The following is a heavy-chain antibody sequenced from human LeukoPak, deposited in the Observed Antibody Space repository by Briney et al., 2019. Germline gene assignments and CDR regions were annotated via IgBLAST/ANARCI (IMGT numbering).Heavy chain of an antibody. V-gene: IGHV1-69*13. CDR1: GDTFRSYD. D-gene: IGHD2/OR15-2a*01. CDR2: FIPILGTA. Sequence: SVKVSCKASGDTFRSYDLNWVRQAPGQGLEWMGGFIPILGTAKYAQKLQGRVTITADESTSTGYMELSSLRYEDTAVYYCARGLYCISSTSCYDYGMDVWGQGTTVTVSS. J-gene: IGHJ6*02. CDR3: ARGLYCISSTSCYDYGMDV.